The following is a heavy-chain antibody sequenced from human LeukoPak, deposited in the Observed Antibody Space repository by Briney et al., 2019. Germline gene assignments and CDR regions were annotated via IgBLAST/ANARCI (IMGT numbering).Heavy chain of an antibody. J-gene: IGHJ6*02. V-gene: IGHV1-2*02. CDR1: GYTFTGYY. D-gene: IGHD3-10*02. CDR2: INPNSGGT. CDR3: ARGETGLFGEFPYYYGMDV. Sequence: ASVKVSCKASGYTFTGYYMHWVRQAPGQGLEWMGWINPNSGGTNYAQKFQGRVTMTRDTSISTAYMELSRLRSDDTAVYYCARGETGLFGEFPYYYGMDVWGQGTTVTVSS.